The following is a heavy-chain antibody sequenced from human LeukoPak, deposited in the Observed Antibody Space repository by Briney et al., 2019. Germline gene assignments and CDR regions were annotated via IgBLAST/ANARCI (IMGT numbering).Heavy chain of an antibody. CDR1: EFTFTSYE. D-gene: IGHD6-6*01. CDR3: ARGPSIAARYDAFDI. CDR2: ISSSGNTI. Sequence: PGGSLRLSCAASEFTFTSYELNWVREAPGKGLEWVSYISSSGNTIFYADSVKGRFTIPRDNAKNSLSLQVISLSAEDTAVYYCARGPSIAARYDAFDIWGQGTMVTVSS. J-gene: IGHJ3*02. V-gene: IGHV3-48*03.